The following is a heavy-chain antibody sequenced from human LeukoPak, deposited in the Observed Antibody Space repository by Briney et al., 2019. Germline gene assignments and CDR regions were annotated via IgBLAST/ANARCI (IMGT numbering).Heavy chain of an antibody. Sequence: SGTLSLTCAVPGGSISSSNWWSWVRQPPGKGLEWIGEIYHSGSTNYNPSLKSRVTISVDKSKNQFSLKLSSVTAADTAVYYCARADYDFWSGLAGVFDYWGQGTLVTVSS. D-gene: IGHD3-3*01. CDR3: ARADYDFWSGLAGVFDY. J-gene: IGHJ4*02. CDR1: GGSISSSNW. CDR2: IYHSGST. V-gene: IGHV4-4*02.